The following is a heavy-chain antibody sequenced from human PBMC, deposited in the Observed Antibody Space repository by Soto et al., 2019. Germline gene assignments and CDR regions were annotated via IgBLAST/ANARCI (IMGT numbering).Heavy chain of an antibody. CDR3: AAAVTSQY. CDR1: GFTFTSYT. J-gene: IGHJ4*02. D-gene: IGHD4-17*01. Sequence: EVQLLESGGGLVQPGGSLRLSCAASGFTFTSYTMTWVRQAPGKGLEWVSSITGSGDSTYYSDSVKGRFTISRDNSKNTLYLLMNSLRAEDTAVYYCAAAVTSQYWGQGALVTVSS. CDR2: ITGSGDST. V-gene: IGHV3-23*01.